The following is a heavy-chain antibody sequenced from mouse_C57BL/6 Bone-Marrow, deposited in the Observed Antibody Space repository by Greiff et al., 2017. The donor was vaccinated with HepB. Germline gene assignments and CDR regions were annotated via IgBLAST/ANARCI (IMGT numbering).Heavy chain of an antibody. D-gene: IGHD1-1*01. Sequence: EVHLVESGGGLVKPGGSLKLSCAASGFTFSSYTMSWVRQTPEKRLAWVATISGGGGNTYYPDSVKGRFTISRDNAKNTLYLQMSSLRSEDTALYYCARRYANAMDYWGQGTSVTVSS. J-gene: IGHJ4*01. CDR2: ISGGGGNT. V-gene: IGHV5-9*01. CDR3: ARRYANAMDY. CDR1: GFTFSSYT.